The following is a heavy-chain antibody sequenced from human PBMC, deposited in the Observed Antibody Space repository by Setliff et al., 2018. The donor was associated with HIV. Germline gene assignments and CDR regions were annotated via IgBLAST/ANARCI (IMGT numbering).Heavy chain of an antibody. V-gene: IGHV4-34*01. Sequence: SETLSLTCAVYGGSFSDYYWNWIRQPPGKGLEWIGEINHSGSTNYNPSLKSRVTISLDTSKNQFSLKLSSVTAADAAVYYCAKDIPGPAINSGQKKNWFDPWGEGTLVTVSS. J-gene: IGHJ5*02. CDR3: AKDIPGPAINSGQKKNWFDP. CDR1: GGSFSDYY. CDR2: INHSGST. D-gene: IGHD6-19*01.